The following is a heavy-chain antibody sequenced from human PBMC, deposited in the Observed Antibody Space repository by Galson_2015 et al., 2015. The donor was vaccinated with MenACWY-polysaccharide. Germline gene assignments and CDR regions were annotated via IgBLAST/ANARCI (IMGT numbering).Heavy chain of an antibody. J-gene: IGHJ6*02. Sequence: SLRLSCAAPGFTFSSYGIHWVRQAPGKGLEWVAVISYDGNNKYYADSVKGRFTISRDNSKNTLYLRMSSLRPEDTAVYYCAKDDIVASRYYYGMDVWGQGTTVTVSS. CDR2: ISYDGNNK. CDR3: AKDDIVASRYYYGMDV. CDR1: GFTFSSYG. V-gene: IGHV3-30*18. D-gene: IGHD5-12*01.